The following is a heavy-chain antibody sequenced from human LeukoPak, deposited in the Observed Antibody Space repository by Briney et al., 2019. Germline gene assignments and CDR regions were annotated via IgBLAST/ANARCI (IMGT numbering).Heavy chain of an antibody. CDR1: GFTFNDYY. J-gene: IGHJ4*02. CDR2: ITAGGSDT. CDR3: AREDGYMYYFDN. Sequence: PGGSLRLSCAASGFTFNDYYMTWIRQAPGKGLECISYITAGGSDTYYAGSVKGRFTVSRGNAKNSLYLQMNSLRPDDTAVYYCAREDGYMYYFDNWGQGTLVTVSS. D-gene: IGHD5-24*01. V-gene: IGHV3-11*01.